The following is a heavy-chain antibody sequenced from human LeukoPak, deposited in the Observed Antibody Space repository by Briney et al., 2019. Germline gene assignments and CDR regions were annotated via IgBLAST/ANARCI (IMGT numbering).Heavy chain of an antibody. CDR2: IYYSGST. Sequence: PSETLSLTCTVSGGSISSISYYWGWIRQPPGKGLEWIGSIYYSGSTYYNPSLKSRFTISVDTSKNQFSLNLSSVTAADTAVYYCARLYYDSSGYYQICYFDYWGQGTLVTVSS. V-gene: IGHV4-39*01. D-gene: IGHD3-22*01. J-gene: IGHJ4*02. CDR1: GGSISSISYY. CDR3: ARLYYDSSGYYQICYFDY.